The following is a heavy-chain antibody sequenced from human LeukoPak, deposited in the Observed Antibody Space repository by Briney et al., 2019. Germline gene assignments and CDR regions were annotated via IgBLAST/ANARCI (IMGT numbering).Heavy chain of an antibody. CDR3: AHGGMYQLDY. J-gene: IGHJ4*02. V-gene: IGHV3-23*01. D-gene: IGHD2-2*01. CDR2: ISGSGGST. Sequence: GGSLRLSCAASGFTFSSYGMSWVRQAPGKGLEWVSAISGSGGSTYYADSVKGRFTISRDNSKNTLYLQMDSLRAEDTAVYYCAHGGMYQLDYWGQGTLVTVSS. CDR1: GFTFSSYG.